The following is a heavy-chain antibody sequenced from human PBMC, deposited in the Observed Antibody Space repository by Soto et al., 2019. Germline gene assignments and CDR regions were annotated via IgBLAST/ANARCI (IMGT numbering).Heavy chain of an antibody. CDR3: ARARSGGRIPFDY. CDR1: GYTFTGYY. Sequence: QVQLVQSGAEVKKPGASVKVSCKASGYTFTGYYMHWVRQAPGQGLEWMGWINPNSGGTNYAQKFQGRVTITADKSTSTAYMELSSLRSEDTAVYYCARARSGGRIPFDYWGQGTLVTVSS. V-gene: IGHV1-2*02. J-gene: IGHJ4*02. D-gene: IGHD2-15*01. CDR2: INPNSGGT.